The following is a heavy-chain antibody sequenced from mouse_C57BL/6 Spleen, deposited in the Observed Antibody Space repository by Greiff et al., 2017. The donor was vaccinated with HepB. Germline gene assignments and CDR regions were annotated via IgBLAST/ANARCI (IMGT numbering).Heavy chain of an antibody. CDR1: GYTFTSYW. Sequence: VQLQQPGAELVRPGSSVKLSCKASGYTFTSYWMDWVKQRPGQGLEWIGNIYPSDSETHYNQKFKDKATLTVDKSSSTAYMQLSSLTSEDSAVYYCARSGGNYGYWGQGTTLTVSS. D-gene: IGHD2-1*01. CDR2: IYPSDSET. J-gene: IGHJ2*01. V-gene: IGHV1-61*01. CDR3: ARSGGNYGY.